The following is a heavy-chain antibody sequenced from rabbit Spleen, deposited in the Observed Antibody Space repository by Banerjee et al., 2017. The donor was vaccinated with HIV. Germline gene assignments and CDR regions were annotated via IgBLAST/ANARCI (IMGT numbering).Heavy chain of an antibody. CDR3: AGVPGSSDGLGL. CDR2: INTVTTNT. J-gene: IGHJ6*01. CDR1: GIDFSSRYW. V-gene: IGHV1S45*01. Sequence: EESGGGLVKPEGSLTLTCKASGIDFSSRYWISWVRQAPGKGLEWIAGINTVTTNTYYADWAKGRFTISKTSSTTVTLQVTSLTAADTATYFCAGVPGSSDGLGLWGPGTLVTVS. D-gene: IGHD7-1*01.